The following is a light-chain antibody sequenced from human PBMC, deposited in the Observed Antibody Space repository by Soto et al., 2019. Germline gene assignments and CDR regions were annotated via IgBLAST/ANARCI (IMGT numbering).Light chain of an antibody. CDR1: QSITIY. CDR2: ATS. CDR3: PQRLTPPLT. V-gene: IGKV1-39*01. J-gene: IGKJ4*01. Sequence: DSQMTQSPECLSAKEGGRGTITYQSRQSITIYLNRYQQKPGKAPKLLIFATSSLQSGVLSRLSGSGSGTDFTLNICCLPPQNLATYYWPQRLTPPLTFGGGTKVDIK.